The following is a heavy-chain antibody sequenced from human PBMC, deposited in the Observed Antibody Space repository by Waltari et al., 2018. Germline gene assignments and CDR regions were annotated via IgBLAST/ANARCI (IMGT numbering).Heavy chain of an antibody. CDR3: ARDRTTMAARPGDY. CDR2: VNPDTGYA. V-gene: IGHV1-2*02. CDR1: GYIFPNYY. D-gene: IGHD6-6*01. J-gene: IGHJ4*02. Sequence: QVLLVQSAAEVKKPGASVKVSCKASGYIFPNYYLHWVRQAPGQGPEWVGWVNPDTGYANYAHNFRGRVTMTWDTSINTAFMDLSGLKSDDTAVYYCARDRTTMAARPGDYWGQGTLVTVSS.